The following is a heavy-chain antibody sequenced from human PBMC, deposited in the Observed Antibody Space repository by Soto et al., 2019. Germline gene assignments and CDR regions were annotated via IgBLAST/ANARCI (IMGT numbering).Heavy chain of an antibody. CDR2: IYYSGST. Sequence: VQLQESGPGLVKPSETLSLTCTVSGGSISSYYWSWIRQPPGKRLEWIGYIYYSGSTNYNPALMRLVTLAVATSKNQFSLKLSSVTAADTAVYYCARQTVTTWGGLGAFDFFGQGTMVTVSS. CDR3: ARQTVTTWGGLGAFDF. J-gene: IGHJ3*01. V-gene: IGHV4-59*08. D-gene: IGHD4-17*01. CDR1: GGSISSYY.